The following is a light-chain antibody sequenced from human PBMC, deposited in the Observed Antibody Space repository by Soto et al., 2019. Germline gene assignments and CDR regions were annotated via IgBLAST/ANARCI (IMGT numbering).Light chain of an antibody. CDR2: EGS. J-gene: IGLJ2*01. CDR3: CAYAGSSTYVV. V-gene: IGLV2-23*01. CDR1: SSDVGSYNL. Sequence: QSALTQPASASGSPGQSITISCTGTSSDVGSYNLVCWYQQHPGKAPKLLIYEGSKRPSGVSNRFSGSKSGNSASLTSSGLQAEDEADYYCCAYAGSSTYVVFGGGTKVTVL.